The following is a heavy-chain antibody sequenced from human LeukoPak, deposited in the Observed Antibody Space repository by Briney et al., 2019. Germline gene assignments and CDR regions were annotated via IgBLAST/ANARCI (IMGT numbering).Heavy chain of an antibody. Sequence: GGSLRLSCAASGFTFSSYDMHWVRQATGKGLEWVSAIGTAGDTYYPGSVKGRFTISRENAENSLYLQMNSLRAGDTAVYYCARVAMGATSGAFDIWGQGTMVTVSS. J-gene: IGHJ3*02. V-gene: IGHV3-13*01. CDR3: ARVAMGATSGAFDI. CDR1: GFTFSSYD. D-gene: IGHD1-26*01. CDR2: IGTAGDT.